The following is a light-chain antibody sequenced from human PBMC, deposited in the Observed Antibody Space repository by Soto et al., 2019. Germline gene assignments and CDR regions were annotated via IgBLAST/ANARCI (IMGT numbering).Light chain of an antibody. CDR2: DTS. V-gene: IGKV3-11*01. CDR1: QSVSSY. J-gene: IGKJ4*01. Sequence: EIVLTQSPATLSLSPGERATLSCRASQSVSSYLAWYQHKPGQAPRLLIYDTSNRATGIPARFSGSGSGTDFTLTISSLEPEDFAVYYCQQTSKWLTFGGGNNVEIK. CDR3: QQTSKWLT.